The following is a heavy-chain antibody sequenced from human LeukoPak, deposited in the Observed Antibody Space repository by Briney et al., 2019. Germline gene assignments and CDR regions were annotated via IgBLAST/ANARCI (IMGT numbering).Heavy chain of an antibody. Sequence: GGSLRLSCAASGFTFSRFEMDWVRQAPGKGLEWISYMSSRDNTRYYAESVRGRFTMSRDNAKNSLSLQMNGLRVEDTAVYYCARGFGRFGHRFGYLGQGTLVTVSS. D-gene: IGHD3-10*01. CDR1: GFTFSRFE. V-gene: IGHV3-48*03. CDR2: MSSRDNTR. CDR3: ARGFGRFGHRFGY. J-gene: IGHJ4*02.